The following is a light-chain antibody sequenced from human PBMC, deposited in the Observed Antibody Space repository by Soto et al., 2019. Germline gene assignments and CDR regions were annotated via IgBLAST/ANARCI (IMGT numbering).Light chain of an antibody. CDR3: RSYAGSIPL. J-gene: IGLJ2*01. V-gene: IGLV2-8*01. Sequence: QSALTQPPSASGSPGQSVTLSCTGTSSDVGGYNYVSWYQQHPGKAPKLMIYEVSKRPSGVPDRFSGSKSGNTASLTVSGLQAEEEADYYCRSYAGSIPLFGGGTQVTVL. CDR2: EVS. CDR1: SSDVGGYNY.